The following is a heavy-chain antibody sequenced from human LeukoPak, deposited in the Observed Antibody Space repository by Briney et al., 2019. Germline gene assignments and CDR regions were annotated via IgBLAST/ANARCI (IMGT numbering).Heavy chain of an antibody. CDR1: GFTFSSYS. CDR2: ISSSYSTI. CDR3: ARWYNSGWYDY. V-gene: IGHV3-48*02. Sequence: GGSLRRSCAASGFTFSSYSMNWVRQAPGKGLEWVSYISSSYSTIYYADSVKGRFTISRDDVKHSLYLHMDSLRDEDTAVYYCARWYNSGWYDYWGQGTLVTVSS. D-gene: IGHD6-19*01. J-gene: IGHJ4*02.